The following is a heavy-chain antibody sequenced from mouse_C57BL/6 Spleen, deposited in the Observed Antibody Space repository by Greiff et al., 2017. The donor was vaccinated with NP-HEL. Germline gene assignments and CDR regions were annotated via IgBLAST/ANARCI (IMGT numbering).Heavy chain of an antibody. D-gene: IGHD2-3*01. V-gene: IGHV1-66*01. Sequence: QVQLQQSGPELVKPGASVKISCKASGYSFTSYYIHWVKQRPGQGLEWIGWIYPGSGNTKYNEKFKGKATLTADTSSSTAYMQLSSLTSEDSAVYYCARWLLQEDAMDYWGQGTSVTVSS. CDR3: ARWLLQEDAMDY. CDR1: GYSFTSYY. J-gene: IGHJ4*01. CDR2: IYPGSGNT.